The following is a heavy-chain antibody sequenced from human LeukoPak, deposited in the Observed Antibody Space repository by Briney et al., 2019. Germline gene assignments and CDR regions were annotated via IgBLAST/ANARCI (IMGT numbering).Heavy chain of an antibody. CDR3: ARDQDGSASYYKAPYGIDV. Sequence: SETLSLTCTVSGGSISSYFWSWIPQPPGKGLEWIGYLYDSGKTNYNPSLKSRVTISVDRSKNQFSLRLNSVTAADTAVYYCARDQDGSASYYKAPYGIDVWGQGTTVTVSS. V-gene: IGHV4-59*01. J-gene: IGHJ6*02. CDR2: LYDSGKT. D-gene: IGHD3-10*01. CDR1: GGSISSYF.